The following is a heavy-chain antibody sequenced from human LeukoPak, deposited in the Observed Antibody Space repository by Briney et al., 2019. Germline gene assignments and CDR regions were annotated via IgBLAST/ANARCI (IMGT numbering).Heavy chain of an antibody. J-gene: IGHJ4*02. CDR1: GFTFSSCA. CDR3: AKVGFDSSCYYHNHPLDY. D-gene: IGHD3-22*01. CDR2: ITGSGGST. V-gene: IGHV3-23*01. Sequence: GGSLRLSCAASGFTFSSCAMSWVRQAPGKGLEWVSSITGSGGSTYYADSVKGRFTISRDNSRNTLYLQMNSLRAEDTAVYYCAKVGFDSSCYYHNHPLDYWGQGTLVTVSS.